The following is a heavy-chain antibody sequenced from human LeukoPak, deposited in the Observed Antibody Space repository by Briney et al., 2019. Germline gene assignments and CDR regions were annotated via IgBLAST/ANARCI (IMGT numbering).Heavy chain of an antibody. CDR1: GLTFSNYW. Sequence: GGSLRLSCAASGLTFSNYWMHWVRQAPGKGLMWISRINPDGSHTSYADSVKGRFTISRDNAKSILYLQMNGLRSEDTAVYYCVKDFGRVRGTPDSWGQGTLVTVSS. D-gene: IGHD3-16*01. V-gene: IGHV3-74*01. J-gene: IGHJ4*02. CDR3: VKDFGRVRGTPDS. CDR2: INPDGSHT.